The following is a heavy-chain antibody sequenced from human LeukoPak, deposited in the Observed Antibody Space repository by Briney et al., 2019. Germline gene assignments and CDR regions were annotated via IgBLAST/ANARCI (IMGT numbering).Heavy chain of an antibody. CDR1: GFTFSSYA. J-gene: IGHJ4*02. CDR3: AKDPMVRGVQIYYFDY. D-gene: IGHD3-10*01. Sequence: GGSLRLSCAASGFTFSSYAMSWVRQAPGKGLEWVSAISGSGGSTYYADSVKGRFTISRDNSKNTLYLQMNSLRAEDTAVYYCAKDPMVRGVQIYYFDYWGQGTLVTVSS. CDR2: ISGSGGST. V-gene: IGHV3-23*01.